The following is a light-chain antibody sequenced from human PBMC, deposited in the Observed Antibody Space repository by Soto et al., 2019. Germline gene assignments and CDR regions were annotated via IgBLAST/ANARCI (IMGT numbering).Light chain of an antibody. CDR1: RRDVGGYNY. CDR2: EVT. J-gene: IGLJ1*01. CDR3: SSYTLSNTLPCV. Sequence: HSALTQPASVSGSPGQSITISCTGTRRDVGGYNYVSWYQQYPGKSPKLLIYEVTHRPSGVSNRFSGSKSGNTASLTISGLKAEDEADYYCSSYTLSNTLPCVFGTATKIT. V-gene: IGLV2-14*01.